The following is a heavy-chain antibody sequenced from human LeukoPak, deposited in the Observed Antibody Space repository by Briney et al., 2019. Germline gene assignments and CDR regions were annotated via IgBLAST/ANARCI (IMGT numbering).Heavy chain of an antibody. J-gene: IGHJ6*02. CDR3: ARDLSDSSSWYTYYYGMDV. CDR1: GGSISSSSYY. V-gene: IGHV4-39*07. CDR2: IYYSGST. D-gene: IGHD6-13*01. Sequence: SETLSLTCTVSGGSISSSSYYWGWIRQPPGKGLEWIGSIYYSGSTYYNPSLKSRVTISVDTSKNQFSLKLSSVTAADTAVYYCARDLSDSSSWYTYYYGMDVWGQGTTVTVSS.